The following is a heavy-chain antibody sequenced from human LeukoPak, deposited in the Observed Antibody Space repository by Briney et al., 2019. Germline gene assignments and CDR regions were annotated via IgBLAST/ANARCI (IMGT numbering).Heavy chain of an antibody. CDR3: ARYSGYDRGS. Sequence: SETLSLTCAVYGGSFSGYYWSWIRQPPGKGLEWIGEINESGSTYYNPSLKSRVTISVDTSKNQFSLKLSSVTAADTAVYYCARYSGYDRGSWGQGTLVTVSS. V-gene: IGHV4-34*10. J-gene: IGHJ5*02. D-gene: IGHD5-12*01. CDR2: INESGST. CDR1: GGSFSGYY.